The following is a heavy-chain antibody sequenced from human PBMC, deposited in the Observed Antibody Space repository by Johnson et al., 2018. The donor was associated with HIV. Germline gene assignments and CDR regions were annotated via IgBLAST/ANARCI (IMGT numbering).Heavy chain of an antibody. CDR1: GFTFSSYG. CDR2: IRYDGSNK. CDR3: AARGLWTYDAFDI. Sequence: QVQLVESGGGVVQPGRSLRLSCAASGFTFSSYGMHWVRQTPGKGLAWVAFIRYDGSNKYYADSVKGRFTISRDNSKNTLYLQMNSLRTEDTAVYYCAARGLWTYDAFDIWGQGTMVTVSS. D-gene: IGHD4/OR15-4a*01. J-gene: IGHJ3*02. V-gene: IGHV3-30*02.